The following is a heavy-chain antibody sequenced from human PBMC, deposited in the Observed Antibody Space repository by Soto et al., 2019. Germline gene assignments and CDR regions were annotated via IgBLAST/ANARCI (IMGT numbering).Heavy chain of an antibody. J-gene: IGHJ4*02. Sequence: PSETLSLTCTVSGGSISSSSYYWGWIRQPPGKGLEWIGSIYYSGSTYYNPSLKSRVTISVDTSKNQFSLKLSSVTAADTAVYYCARAGIWFGSPLDYWGQGALVT. D-gene: IGHD3-10*01. CDR3: ARAGIWFGSPLDY. CDR2: IYYSGST. CDR1: GGSISSSSYY. V-gene: IGHV4-39*07.